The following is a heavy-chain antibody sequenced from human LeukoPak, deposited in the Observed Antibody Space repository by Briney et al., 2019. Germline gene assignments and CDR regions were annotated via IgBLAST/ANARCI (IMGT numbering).Heavy chain of an antibody. D-gene: IGHD6-19*01. V-gene: IGHV4-59*01. J-gene: IGHJ5*02. CDR2: IYYSGST. CDR3: ARGYTSGWSLGPWFDP. CDR1: GGSFSGYY. Sequence: SETLSLTCAVYGGSFSGYYWNWIRQPPGKGLEWIGYIYYSGSTNYNPSLKSRVTISVDTSKNQFSLKLSSVTAADTAVYYCARGYTSGWSLGPWFDPWGQGTLVTVSS.